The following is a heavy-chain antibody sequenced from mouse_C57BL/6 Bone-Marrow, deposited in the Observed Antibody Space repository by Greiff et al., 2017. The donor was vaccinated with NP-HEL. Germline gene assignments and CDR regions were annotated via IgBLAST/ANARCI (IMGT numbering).Heavy chain of an antibody. Sequence: QVQLKQSGTELVKPGASVKLSCKASGYTFTSYWMHWVKQRPGQGLEWIGNINPSNGGTNYNEKFKSKATLTVDKSSSTAYMQLSSLTSEDSAVYYCARGDGYYYAMDYWGQGTSVTVSS. V-gene: IGHV1-53*01. CDR1: GYTFTSYW. D-gene: IGHD2-3*01. J-gene: IGHJ4*01. CDR2: INPSNGGT. CDR3: ARGDGYYYAMDY.